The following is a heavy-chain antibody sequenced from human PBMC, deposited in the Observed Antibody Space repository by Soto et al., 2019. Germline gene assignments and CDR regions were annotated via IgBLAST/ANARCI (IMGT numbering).Heavy chain of an antibody. Sequence: ASVKVSCKVSGYTLTELSIHWVQQAPGKGLEWMGGFDPEDGETIYAQNFQGRVTMTDDTSTDTAYMELSSLRSEDTAVYYCATRATVGIYYYYGLDVWGQGXTVTVYS. D-gene: IGHD4-17*01. V-gene: IGHV1-24*01. J-gene: IGHJ6*02. CDR3: ATRATVGIYYYYGLDV. CDR2: FDPEDGET. CDR1: GYTLTELS.